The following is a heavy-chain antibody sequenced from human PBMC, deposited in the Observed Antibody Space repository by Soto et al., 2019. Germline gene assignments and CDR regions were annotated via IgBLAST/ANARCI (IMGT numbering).Heavy chain of an antibody. D-gene: IGHD2-2*01. CDR3: ASRYCSSTSCDLDY. J-gene: IGHJ4*02. CDR1: GGSFSGYY. Sequence: QVQLQQWGAGLLKPSETLSLTCAVYGGSFSGYYWSWIRQPPGKGLEWIGEINHSGSSNYNPSIKSRVTISVDTSKNQFSLKLSSVTAADTAVYYCASRYCSSTSCDLDYWGQGTLVTVSS. V-gene: IGHV4-34*01. CDR2: INHSGSS.